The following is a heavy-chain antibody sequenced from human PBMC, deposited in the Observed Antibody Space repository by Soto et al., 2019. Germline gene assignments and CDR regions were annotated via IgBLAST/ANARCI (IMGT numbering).Heavy chain of an antibody. CDR2: IYHSGIT. V-gene: IGHV4-30-2*01. Sequence: QVQLQESGSGLVKPSQTLSLTCAVSGNYISSGDYHWSWIRQPPVKGLEWIGYIYHSGITYYNPSLMTRVTISVDTSTNQFYLRLRSLTAADTAVYYCARLDAYNYFDYWGQGTLVTVSS. CDR3: ARLDAYNYFDY. D-gene: IGHD2-2*03. CDR1: GNYISSGDYH. J-gene: IGHJ4*02.